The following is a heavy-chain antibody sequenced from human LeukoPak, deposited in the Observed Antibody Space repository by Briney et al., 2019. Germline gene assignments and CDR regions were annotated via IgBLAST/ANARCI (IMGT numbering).Heavy chain of an antibody. V-gene: IGHV4-61*02. Sequence: PSETLSLTCTVSGGSISSGSYYWSWIRQPAGKGLEWIGRIYTSGSTNYNPSLKSRVTISVDTSKNQFSLKLSSVTAADTAVYYCAREIYYDSSGLNWFDPWGQGTLVTVSS. D-gene: IGHD3-22*01. CDR2: IYTSGST. CDR1: GGSISSGSYY. J-gene: IGHJ5*02. CDR3: AREIYYDSSGLNWFDP.